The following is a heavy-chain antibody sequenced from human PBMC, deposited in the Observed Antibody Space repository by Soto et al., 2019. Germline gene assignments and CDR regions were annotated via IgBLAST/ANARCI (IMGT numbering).Heavy chain of an antibody. Sequence: QVQLQESGPGLVKLSETLSLTCTVSSGSISGYYWGWIRQPPGEGLEWIGYIHYSGNPHYNPSLKSRVAISVDTSRSQFSLRLSSVTAADTAVYYCARGYLGNDWYYYFDNWGQGALVTVSS. CDR2: IHYSGNP. D-gene: IGHD2-21*01. J-gene: IGHJ4*02. V-gene: IGHV4-59*01. CDR3: ARGYLGNDWYYYFDN. CDR1: SGSISGYY.